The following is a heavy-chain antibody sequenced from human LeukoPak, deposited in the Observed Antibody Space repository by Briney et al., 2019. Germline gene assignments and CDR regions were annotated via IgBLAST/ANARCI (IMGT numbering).Heavy chain of an antibody. V-gene: IGHV3-21*01. CDR3: ARDRDLGYSSSWYLRDAFDI. D-gene: IGHD6-13*01. Sequence: GGCLRLSCAASRFTFSSYSMNWVRQAPGKGLEWVSSISSSSSYIYYADSVKGRFTISRDNAKNSLYLQMNSLRAEDTAVYYCARDRDLGYSSSWYLRDAFDIWGQGTMVTVSS. CDR1: RFTFSSYS. CDR2: ISSSSSYI. J-gene: IGHJ3*02.